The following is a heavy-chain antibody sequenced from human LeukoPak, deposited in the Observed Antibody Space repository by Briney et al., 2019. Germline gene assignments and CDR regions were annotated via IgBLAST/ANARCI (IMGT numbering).Heavy chain of an antibody. CDR2: IYYSGST. Sequence: SETLSLTCTVSGGSISSSSYYWGWIRQPPGKGLEWIGSIYYSGSTYYNPSLKSRASISVDTSRNQFSLKLSSVTAADTAVYYCARRRWELHDWGQGTLVTVSS. V-gene: IGHV4-39*01. CDR3: ARRRWELHD. J-gene: IGHJ4*02. CDR1: GGSISSSSYY. D-gene: IGHD1-26*01.